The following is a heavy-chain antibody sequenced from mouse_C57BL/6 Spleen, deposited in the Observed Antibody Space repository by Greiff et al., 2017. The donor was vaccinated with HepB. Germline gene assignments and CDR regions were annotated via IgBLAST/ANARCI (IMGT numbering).Heavy chain of an antibody. CDR1: GYTFTSYG. CDR3: ARSEELADGYYRYYAMDY. D-gene: IGHD2-3*01. Sequence: QVQLQQSGAELARPGASVKLSCKASGYTFTSYGISWVKQRTGQGLEWIGEIYPRSGNTYYNEKFKGKATLTADKSSSTAYMELRSLTSEDSAVYFCARSEELADGYYRYYAMDYWGQGTSVTVSS. CDR2: IYPRSGNT. V-gene: IGHV1-81*01. J-gene: IGHJ4*01.